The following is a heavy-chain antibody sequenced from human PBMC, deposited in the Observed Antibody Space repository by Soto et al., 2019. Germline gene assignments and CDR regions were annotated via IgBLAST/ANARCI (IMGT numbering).Heavy chain of an antibody. Sequence: NPSETLSLTCSVSGGSISSRTFWWAWIRQPPGKGLEWIGDMYYSGSSYSSPSLKSRVTLSVDTSKNQLSLKLNSVTAADTAVYYCARHPGDDYNYGGSGIFDYWGQGTLVTVPQ. D-gene: IGHD4-4*01. CDR3: ARHPGDDYNYGGSGIFDY. V-gene: IGHV4-39*01. CDR2: MYYSGSS. J-gene: IGHJ4*02. CDR1: GGSISSRTFW.